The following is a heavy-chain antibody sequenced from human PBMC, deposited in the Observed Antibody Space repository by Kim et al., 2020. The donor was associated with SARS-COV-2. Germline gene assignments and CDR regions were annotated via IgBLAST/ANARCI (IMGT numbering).Heavy chain of an antibody. CDR1: GGSFSGYY. V-gene: IGHV4-34*01. Sequence: SETLSLTCAVYGGSFSGYYWSWIRQPPGKGLEWIGEINHSGSTNYNPSLKSRVTISVDTSKNQFSLKLSSVTAADTAVYYCARGGRAGRNWNRFPDAFD. CDR2: INHSGST. D-gene: IGHD1-20*01. CDR3: ARGGRAGRNWNRFPDAFD. J-gene: IGHJ3*02.